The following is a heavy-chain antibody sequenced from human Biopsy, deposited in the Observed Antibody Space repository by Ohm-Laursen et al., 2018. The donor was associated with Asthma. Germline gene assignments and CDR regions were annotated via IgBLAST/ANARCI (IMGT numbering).Heavy chain of an antibody. V-gene: IGHV1-2*06. CDR3: ARGQKSAGDRWFDP. J-gene: IGHJ5*02. Sequence: ASVKVSCKASGYTFIGCHIHWMRQAPGQGLECMGRINPNSGGTNYAQKFQGRVTMTRDTSISTAYMEVSRLRSDDTAVYYCARGQKSAGDRWFDPWGQGTLVTASS. CDR1: GYTFIGCH. CDR2: INPNSGGT. D-gene: IGHD6-13*01.